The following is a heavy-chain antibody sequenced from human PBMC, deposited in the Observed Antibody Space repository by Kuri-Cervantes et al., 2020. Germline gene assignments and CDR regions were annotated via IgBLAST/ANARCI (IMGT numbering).Heavy chain of an antibody. J-gene: IGHJ4*02. V-gene: IGHV4-61*01. Sequence: GSLRLSCTVSGGSVSSGNYYWSWIRQPPGKGLEWIGCIYYSGSTNYNPSLKSRVTISVDTSKNQFSLKLSSETAADTAVYYCARNLYSSSLRLGYWGQGTLVTVSS. CDR3: ARNLYSSSLRLGY. CDR1: GGSVSSGNYY. CDR2: IYYSGST. D-gene: IGHD6-6*01.